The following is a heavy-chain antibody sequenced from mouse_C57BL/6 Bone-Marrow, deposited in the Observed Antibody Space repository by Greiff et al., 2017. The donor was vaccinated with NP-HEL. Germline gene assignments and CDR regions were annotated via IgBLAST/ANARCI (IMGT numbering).Heavy chain of an antibody. Sequence: EVQLQESGGGLVKPGGSLKLSCAASGFTFSDYGMHWVRQAPEKGLEWVAYISSGSSTIYYADTVKGRFTISRDNAKNTLFLQMTSLRSEDTAMYYCARPGGRGAMDYWGQGTSVTVSS. CDR1: GFTFSDYG. V-gene: IGHV5-17*01. CDR3: ARPGGRGAMDY. J-gene: IGHJ4*01. CDR2: ISSGSSTI. D-gene: IGHD3-3*01.